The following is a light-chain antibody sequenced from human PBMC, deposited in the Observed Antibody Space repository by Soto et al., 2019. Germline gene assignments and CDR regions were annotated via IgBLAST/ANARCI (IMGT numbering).Light chain of an antibody. J-gene: IGLJ1*01. CDR1: SSDVGSYNL. V-gene: IGLV2-23*01. CDR2: EGS. CDR3: CSYAGSSTRYV. Sequence: QSALTQPASVSGSPGPSITISCTGTSSDVGSYNLVSWYQQHPGKAPKLMIYEGSKRPSGVSNRVSGSKSGNTASLTISGLQAEDEADYYCCSYAGSSTRYVFGTGTKLTVL.